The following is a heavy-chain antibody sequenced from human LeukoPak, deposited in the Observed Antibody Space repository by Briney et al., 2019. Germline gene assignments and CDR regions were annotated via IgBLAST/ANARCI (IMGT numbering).Heavy chain of an antibody. Sequence: GGSLRLSCATSGFTFSTYWMHWVRQAPGKGLVWVSRIDSDGSSTSYADSVKGRFTFSRDNAKNTLYLQMNSLRADDTAVYYCARDHIRSLDYWGQGTLVIVSS. CDR1: GFTFSTYW. V-gene: IGHV3-74*01. CDR3: ARDHIRSLDY. J-gene: IGHJ4*02. D-gene: IGHD1-14*01. CDR2: IDSDGSST.